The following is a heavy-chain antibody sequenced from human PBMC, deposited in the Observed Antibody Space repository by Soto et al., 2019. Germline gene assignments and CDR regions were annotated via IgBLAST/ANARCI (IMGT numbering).Heavy chain of an antibody. D-gene: IGHD3-3*01. CDR2: IFSNDEK. CDR1: GFSLSNARMG. V-gene: IGHV2-26*01. J-gene: IGHJ5*02. Sequence: QVTLKESGPVLVKPTETLTLTCTVSGFSLSNARMGVSWIRQPPGKALEWLAHIFSNDEKSYSTSLKSRLTIPKDTYKSPVVLTMTNMDPVDTATYYCARIRNYDFWSGYFWFDPWGQGTLVTVSS. CDR3: ARIRNYDFWSGYFWFDP.